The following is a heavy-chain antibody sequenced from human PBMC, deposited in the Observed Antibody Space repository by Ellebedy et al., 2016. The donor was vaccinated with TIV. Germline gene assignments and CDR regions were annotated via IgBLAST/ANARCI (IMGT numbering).Heavy chain of an antibody. CDR2: ISNSGHYI. V-gene: IGHV3-21*01. CDR1: GITFNSYS. J-gene: IGHJ6*03. Sequence: GGSLRLSCEGSGITFNSYSFNWVRQAPGRGLEWVASISNSGHYIDYADSVEGRFTISRDNAKSSVFLEMNSLRAEDTAVYYCARTPDYYYFMDVWGKGTAVTVSS. CDR3: ARTPDYYYFMDV.